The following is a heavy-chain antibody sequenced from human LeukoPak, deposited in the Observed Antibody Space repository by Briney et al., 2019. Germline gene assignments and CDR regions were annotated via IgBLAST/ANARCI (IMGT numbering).Heavy chain of an antibody. CDR2: ISAYNGNT. CDR1: GYTFTSYG. CDR3: ARDTYYDFWSGYHFYFDY. Sequence: ASVKVSCKASGYTFTSYGISWVRQAPGQGLEWMGWISAYNGNTNYALKLQGRVTMTTDTSTSTAYMELRSLRSDDTAVYYCARDTYYDFWSGYHFYFDYWGQGTLVTVSS. V-gene: IGHV1-18*01. D-gene: IGHD3-3*01. J-gene: IGHJ4*02.